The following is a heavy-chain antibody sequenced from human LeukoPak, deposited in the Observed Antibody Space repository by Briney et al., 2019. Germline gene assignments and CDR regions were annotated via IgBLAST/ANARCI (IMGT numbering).Heavy chain of an antibody. CDR2: INPNSGGT. J-gene: IGHJ6*03. D-gene: IGHD3-22*01. CDR3: ARGTYDSSGYYYYYYYMDV. Sequence: ASVKVSCKASGYTFTGYYMHWVRQAPGQGLEWMGWINPNSGGTNYAQKFQGRVTMTRDTSISTAYMELSRLRSDDTAVYYCARGTYDSSGYYYYYYYMDVWGKGTTVTISS. CDR1: GYTFTGYY. V-gene: IGHV1-2*02.